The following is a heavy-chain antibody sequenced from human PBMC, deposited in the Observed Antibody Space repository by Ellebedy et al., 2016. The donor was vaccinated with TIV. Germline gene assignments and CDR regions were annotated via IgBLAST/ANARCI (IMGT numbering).Heavy chain of an antibody. Sequence: ASVKVSCKASGYTFTSYYMHWVRQAPGKGLEWMGGFDPEDGETIYAQKFQGRVTMTEDTSTDTAYMELSSLRSEDTAVYYCATDHKQSWGQGTLVTVSS. CDR1: GYTFTSYY. J-gene: IGHJ4*02. CDR2: FDPEDGET. D-gene: IGHD6-19*01. CDR3: ATDHKQS. V-gene: IGHV1-24*01.